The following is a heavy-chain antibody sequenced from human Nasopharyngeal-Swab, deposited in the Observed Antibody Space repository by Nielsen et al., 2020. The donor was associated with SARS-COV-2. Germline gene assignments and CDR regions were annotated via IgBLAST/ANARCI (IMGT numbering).Heavy chain of an antibody. J-gene: IGHJ4*02. Sequence: GGSLRLSCAASGFTFGSYAMSWVRQAPGKGLEWVSGISGSAGSTYYADSVKGRFTISRDNSKNTLYLQMNSLRTEDTATFYCAKDRGSDYGDQLDYWGQGTLVTVSS. CDR3: AKDRGSDYGDQLDY. V-gene: IGHV3-23*01. CDR2: ISGSAGST. D-gene: IGHD4-17*01. CDR1: GFTFGSYA.